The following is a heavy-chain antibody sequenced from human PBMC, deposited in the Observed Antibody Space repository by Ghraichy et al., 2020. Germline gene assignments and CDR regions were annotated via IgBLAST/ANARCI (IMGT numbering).Heavy chain of an antibody. CDR1: GGSFSGYY. D-gene: IGHD2-2*02. Sequence: SETLSLTCAVYGGSFSGYYWSWIRQPPGKGLEWIGEINHSGSTNYNPSLKSRVTISVDTSKNQFSLKLSSVTAADTAVYYCARGSLRYCSSTSCYSRGVLDYWGQGTLVTVSS. J-gene: IGHJ4*02. CDR3: ARGSLRYCSSTSCYSRGVLDY. CDR2: INHSGST. V-gene: IGHV4-34*01.